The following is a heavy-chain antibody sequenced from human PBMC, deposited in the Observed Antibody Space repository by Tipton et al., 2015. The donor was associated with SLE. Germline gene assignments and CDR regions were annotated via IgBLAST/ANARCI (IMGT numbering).Heavy chain of an antibody. J-gene: IGHJ5*02. D-gene: IGHD6-13*01. Sequence: TLSLTCTVSGGSISSYYWSWIRQPAGKGLEWIGRSYTSGSTNYNPSLKSRVTMSVDTSKNQFSLKLSSVTAADTAVYYCARDQGAGSSGNWFDPWGQGTLVTVSS. CDR2: SYTSGST. CDR3: ARDQGAGSSGNWFDP. CDR1: GGSISSYY. V-gene: IGHV4-4*07.